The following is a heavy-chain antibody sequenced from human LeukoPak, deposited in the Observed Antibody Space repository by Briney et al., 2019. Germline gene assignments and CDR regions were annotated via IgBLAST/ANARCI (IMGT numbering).Heavy chain of an antibody. D-gene: IGHD2-15*01. J-gene: IGHJ6*02. Sequence: PGRSLRLSCAASGFTFSSYGMHWVRQAPGKGLEWVAVIWYDGSNKYYADSVKGRFTISRDNSKNTLYLQMNSLRAEDTAVYYCAREDRKTKLGYCSGGSCSHLTYYYYGMDVWGQGTTVTVSS. CDR3: AREDRKTKLGYCSGGSCSHLTYYYYGMDV. CDR2: IWYDGSNK. V-gene: IGHV3-33*01. CDR1: GFTFSSYG.